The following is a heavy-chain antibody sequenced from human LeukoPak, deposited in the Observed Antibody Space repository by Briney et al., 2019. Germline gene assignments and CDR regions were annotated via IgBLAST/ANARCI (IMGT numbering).Heavy chain of an antibody. CDR2: ISYDGSNK. D-gene: IGHD3-9*01. CDR3: ARDWGILTGPPDY. V-gene: IGHV3-30-3*01. J-gene: IGHJ4*02. CDR1: GFTFSSYA. Sequence: PGGSLRLSCAASGFTFSSYAMHWVRQAPGKGLEWVAVISYDGSNKYYADSVKGRFTIPRDNSKNTLYLQMNSLRAEDTAVYYCARDWGILTGPPDYWGQGTLVTVSS.